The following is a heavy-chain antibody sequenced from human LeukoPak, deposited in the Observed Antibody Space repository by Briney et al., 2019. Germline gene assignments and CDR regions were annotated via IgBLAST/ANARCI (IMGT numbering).Heavy chain of an antibody. Sequence: GGSLRLSCAASGFTFRTYAMSWVRQAPGKGLEWVSTISGSGGSTYYADSVKGRFTISRDDSENTLYLQMNSLRAEDTAVYYCAKVQLGIGVDYWGQGTLVTVSS. CDR2: ISGSGGST. V-gene: IGHV3-23*01. J-gene: IGHJ4*02. CDR3: AKVQLGIGVDY. D-gene: IGHD7-27*01. CDR1: GFTFRTYA.